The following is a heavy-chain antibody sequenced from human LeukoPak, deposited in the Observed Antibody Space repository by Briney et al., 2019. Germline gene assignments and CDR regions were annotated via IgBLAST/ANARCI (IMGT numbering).Heavy chain of an antibody. CDR1: EYSFTNYW. V-gene: IGHV5-51*01. CDR2: IYPGDSDT. Sequence: ESLKISCKGSEYSFTNYWIGWVRQMPGKGLEWMGIIYPGDSDTRYSPSFQGQVTISADKSITTAYLQWSSLKASDTAMYYCARALGYCSGGRCYSSFDYWGQGALVTVSS. D-gene: IGHD2-15*01. CDR3: ARALGYCSGGRCYSSFDY. J-gene: IGHJ4*02.